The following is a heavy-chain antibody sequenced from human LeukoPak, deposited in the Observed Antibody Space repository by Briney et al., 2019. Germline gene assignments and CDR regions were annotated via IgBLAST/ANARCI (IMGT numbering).Heavy chain of an antibody. J-gene: IGHJ6*02. CDR3: AKGAVYYYGSGSYYYYYGMDV. Sequence: GGSLRLSCAASGFTFSSYAMSWVRQAPGKGLEWVSAISGSGGSTYYADSVKGRLTISRDNSKNTLYLQMNSLRAEDTAVYYCAKGAVYYYGSGSYYYYYGMDVWGQGTTVTVSS. CDR2: ISGSGGST. CDR1: GFTFSSYA. V-gene: IGHV3-23*01. D-gene: IGHD3-10*01.